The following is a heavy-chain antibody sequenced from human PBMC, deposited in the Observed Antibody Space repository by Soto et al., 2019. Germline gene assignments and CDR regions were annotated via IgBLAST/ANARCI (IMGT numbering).Heavy chain of an antibody. Sequence: EVQLLESGGGLVQPGGSLRRSCAASGFTFSSFAMSWVRQAPGKGLEWVSAIGSRGDSTYYADSVKGRFTISRDNSKNTLYLQMNSLRAEDTAVYYCAKDLIYGYNSGRPFDSWGQGTLVTVSS. D-gene: IGHD6-19*01. CDR1: GFTFSSFA. J-gene: IGHJ4*02. CDR2: IGSRGDST. CDR3: AKDLIYGYNSGRPFDS. V-gene: IGHV3-23*01.